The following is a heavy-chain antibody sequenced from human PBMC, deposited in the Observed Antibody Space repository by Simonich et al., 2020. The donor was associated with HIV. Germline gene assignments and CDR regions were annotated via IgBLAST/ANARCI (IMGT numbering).Heavy chain of an antibody. Sequence: EVQLVESGGGLVKPGGSLRLSWAASGVTFSSYSMNWVRQAAGKWLEWVSNSSSSSSYRYYADSVKGRFTISRDNAKNSLYLQMNSLRAEDTAGYYCARDSGQQLADYWGQGTLVTVSS. CDR3: ARDSGQQLADY. CDR2: SSSSSSYR. J-gene: IGHJ4*02. CDR1: GVTFSSYS. D-gene: IGHD6-13*01. V-gene: IGHV3-21*05.